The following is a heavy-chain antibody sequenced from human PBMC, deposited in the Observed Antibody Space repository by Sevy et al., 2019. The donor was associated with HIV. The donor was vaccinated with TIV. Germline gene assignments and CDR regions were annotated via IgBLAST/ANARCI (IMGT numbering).Heavy chain of an antibody. J-gene: IGHJ4*02. CDR1: GGSISSYY. D-gene: IGHD3-3*01. CDR2: IYYSGST. CDR3: ARATLTYYDFWSGYYPTYFDY. Sequence: SETLSLTCTVSGGSISSYYWSWIRQPPGKGLEWIGYIYYSGSTNYNPSLKSRVTISVDTSKNQFSLKLSSVTAADTAVYYCARATLTYYDFWSGYYPTYFDYWGQRTLVTVSS. V-gene: IGHV4-59*01.